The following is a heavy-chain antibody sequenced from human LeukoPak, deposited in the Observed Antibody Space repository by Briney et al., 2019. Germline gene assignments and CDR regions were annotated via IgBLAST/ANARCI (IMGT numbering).Heavy chain of an antibody. CDR2: IIPIFGTA. CDR1: GGTFSSYA. J-gene: IGHJ3*02. V-gene: IGHV1-69*05. CDR3: ARPHHYYDSSGYYYDAFDI. D-gene: IGHD3-22*01. Sequence: SVKVSCKASGGTFSSYAISWVRQAPGQGLEWMGRIIPIFGTANYAQKFQGRVTITTDESTSTAYMELSSLRSEDTAVYYCARPHHYYDSSGYYYDAFDIWGQGTMVTVSS.